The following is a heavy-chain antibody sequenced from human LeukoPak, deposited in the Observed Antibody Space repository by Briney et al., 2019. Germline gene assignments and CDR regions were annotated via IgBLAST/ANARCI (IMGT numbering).Heavy chain of an antibody. CDR3: ARHLKLELPASSGYCYGMDV. CDR2: IKQDTGDK. V-gene: IGHV3-7*01. D-gene: IGHD1-7*01. Sequence: GGSLRLSCASSAFTFSNYWMTWVRQAPGKGLEWVASIKQDTGDKCYVDSVKARFTISKDNAKNSMYLQMNSLRAEDTAVYYCARHLKLELPASSGYCYGMDVWGRGTTVTVSS. J-gene: IGHJ6*02. CDR1: AFTFSNYW.